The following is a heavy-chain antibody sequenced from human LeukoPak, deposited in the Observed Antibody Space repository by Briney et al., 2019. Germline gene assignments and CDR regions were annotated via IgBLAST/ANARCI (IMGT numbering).Heavy chain of an antibody. CDR2: ISGSGGST. CDR1: GFTFSSYA. V-gene: IGHV3-23*01. D-gene: IGHD4-17*01. J-gene: IGHJ3*02. CDR3: AGGDGDYGDLDI. Sequence: PGGSLRLSCAASGFTFSSYAMSRVRQAPGKGLEWVSAISGSGGSTYYADSVKGRFTISRDNSKNTLYLQMNSLRAEDTAVYYCAGGDGDYGDLDIWGQGTMVTVSS.